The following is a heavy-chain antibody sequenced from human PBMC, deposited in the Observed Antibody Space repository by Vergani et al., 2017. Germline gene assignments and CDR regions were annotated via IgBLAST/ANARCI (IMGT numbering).Heavy chain of an antibody. CDR3: TTDPRYCGDGSCYWLRDHHYYGMDV. J-gene: IGHJ6*02. V-gene: IGHV3-15*07. CDR1: GFSFRNAW. D-gene: IGHD2-21*01. Sequence: EVQLVESGGGIVKPGGSLRLSCVASGFSFRNAWMNWVRRTPGKGLEWVGRIKSTFDRGTTDYAAAVIGRFTISRDDSKNTLFLQMNGLKSEDIGVYYCTTDPRYCGDGSCYWLRDHHYYGMDVWGQGTTVTVSS. CDR2: IKSTFDRGTT.